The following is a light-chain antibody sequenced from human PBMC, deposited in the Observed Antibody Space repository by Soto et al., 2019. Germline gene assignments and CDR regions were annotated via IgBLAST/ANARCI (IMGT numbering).Light chain of an antibody. CDR2: EVS. V-gene: IGLV2-14*01. Sequence: QSALTQPASVSGSPGQSITISCTGTSSDIGGSNYVSWYQHHPGKAPKLMIYEVSKRPSGVSNRFSGSKSGNTASLTISGLQAEDEADYYCSSYTSSSTDVFGTGTKLTVL. CDR1: SSDIGGSNY. J-gene: IGLJ1*01. CDR3: SSYTSSSTDV.